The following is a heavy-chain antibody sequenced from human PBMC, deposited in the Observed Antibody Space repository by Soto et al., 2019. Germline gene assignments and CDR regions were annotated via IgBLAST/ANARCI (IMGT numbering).Heavy chain of an antibody. J-gene: IGHJ2*01. D-gene: IGHD1-7*01. CDR2: ITPIFGTA. CDR1: GGTFSSYA. CDR3: ARYRQLQAHALYWYFDL. V-gene: IGHV1-69*01. Sequence: QVQLVQSGAEVKKPGSSVKVSCKASGGTFSSYAISWVRQAPGQGLEWMGGITPIFGTANYAQKFQGRVTITADESTSTAYMELSSLRSEDTAVYYCARYRQLQAHALYWYFDLWGRGTLVTVSS.